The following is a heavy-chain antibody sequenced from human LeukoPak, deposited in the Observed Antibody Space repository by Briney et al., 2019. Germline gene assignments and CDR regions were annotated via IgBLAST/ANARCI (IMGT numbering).Heavy chain of an antibody. J-gene: IGHJ4*02. CDR1: GGSISSHY. V-gene: IGHV4-59*11. CDR2: IYYSGST. Sequence: SETLSLTYTVSGGSISSHYWSWIRPPPGKGLEWIGYIYYSGSTNYNPSLTSRVTISVDTSKNQFSLKLSSVTAADTAVYYCARDNEYSSASDYWGQGTLVTVSS. CDR3: ARDNEYSSASDY. D-gene: IGHD6-19*01.